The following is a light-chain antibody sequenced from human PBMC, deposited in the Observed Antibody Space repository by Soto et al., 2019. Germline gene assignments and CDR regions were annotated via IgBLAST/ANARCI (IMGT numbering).Light chain of an antibody. CDR3: QQYNNWPLT. Sequence: IVMTQSPATLSVSPWERATLSCRASQSVSSTLAWYQQKPGQAPRLLIYGASTRATGIPARFSGSGSGTEFTLTISSLQSEDFAVYYCQQYNNWPLTFGGGTKVDIK. CDR1: QSVSST. J-gene: IGKJ4*01. CDR2: GAS. V-gene: IGKV3-15*01.